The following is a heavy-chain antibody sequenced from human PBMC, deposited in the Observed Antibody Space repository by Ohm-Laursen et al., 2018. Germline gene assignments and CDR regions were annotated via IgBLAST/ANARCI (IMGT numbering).Heavy chain of an antibody. CDR2: ISSSSSYI. J-gene: IGHJ5*02. D-gene: IGHD1-1*01. V-gene: IGHV3-21*01. CDR3: ARVEGTSSGWFDP. CDR1: GFTFSPYS. Sequence: SLRLSCTASGFTFSPYSMNWVRQAPGKGLEWVSSISSSSSYIYYADSVKGRFTISRDNAKNSLYLQMNSLRAEDTAVYYCARVEGTSSGWFDPWGQGTLVTVPS.